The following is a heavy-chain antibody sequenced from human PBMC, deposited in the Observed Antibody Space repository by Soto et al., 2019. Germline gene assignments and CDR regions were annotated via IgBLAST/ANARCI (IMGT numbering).Heavy chain of an antibody. Sequence: ASVKVSCKTSGYSFTSQAIHWVRQAPGQRLEWMGWINVGNGNTIYSENFQGRVTISRDTSASTAYMELSSLRSEDTAVYYCARVSSGWYFDYWGQGTLVTVSS. J-gene: IGHJ4*02. V-gene: IGHV1-3*01. CDR1: GYSFTSQA. D-gene: IGHD6-19*01. CDR3: ARVSSGWYFDY. CDR2: INVGNGNT.